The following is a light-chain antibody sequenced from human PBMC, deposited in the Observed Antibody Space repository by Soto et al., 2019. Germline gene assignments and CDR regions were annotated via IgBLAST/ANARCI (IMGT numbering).Light chain of an antibody. Sequence: EIVLTQSPATLSLSPGERATLSCRASQNVNTYLAWYQQKPGQAPRLLMYDASNRATGIPARFSGSGSGTDFTLTISSLEPEDFAVYYCQQRSYWSPWTFGQGTKVEIK. CDR1: QNVNTY. J-gene: IGKJ1*01. CDR3: QQRSYWSPWT. V-gene: IGKV3-11*01. CDR2: DAS.